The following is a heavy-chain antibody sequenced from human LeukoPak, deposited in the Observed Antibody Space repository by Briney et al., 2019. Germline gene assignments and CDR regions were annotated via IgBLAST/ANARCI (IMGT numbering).Heavy chain of an antibody. V-gene: IGHV1-18*01. CDR1: GYTFTSCG. CDR3: AIGLQSRYYYYYYGMDV. CDR2: ISAYNGNT. D-gene: IGHD3/OR15-3a*01. J-gene: IGHJ6*02. Sequence: ASVKVSCKASGYTFTSCGISWVRQAPGQGLEWMGWISAYNGNTNYAQKLQGRVTMTTDTSTSTAYMELRSLRSDDTAVYYCAIGLQSRYYYYYYGMDVWGQGTTVTVSS.